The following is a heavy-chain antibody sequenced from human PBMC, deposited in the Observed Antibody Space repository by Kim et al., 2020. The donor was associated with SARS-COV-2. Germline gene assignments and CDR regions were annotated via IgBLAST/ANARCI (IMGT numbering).Heavy chain of an antibody. D-gene: IGHD6-19*01. J-gene: IGHJ6*03. V-gene: IGHV3-23*01. CDR2: ISGSGGST. CDR3: AKDWRWAVAPSLRNYYYYMDV. CDR1: GFTFSSYA. Sequence: GGSLRLSCAASGFTFSSYAMSWVRQAPGKGLEWVSAISGSGGSTYYADSVKGRFTIPRDNTKNTLYLQMNSLRAEDTAVYYCAKDWRWAVAPSLRNYYYYMDVWGKGTTVTVSS.